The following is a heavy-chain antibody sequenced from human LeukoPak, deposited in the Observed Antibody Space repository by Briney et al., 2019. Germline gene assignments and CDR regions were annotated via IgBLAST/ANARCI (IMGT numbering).Heavy chain of an antibody. V-gene: IGHV1-46*01. D-gene: IGHD2-15*01. J-gene: IGHJ2*01. Sequence: ASVKVSCKTSGYTFTNYYMHWVRQAPGQGLEWMGIINPSGGSTSYAQKFQGRVTMTRDTSTSTVYMELSSLRSEDTAVYYCAREDPGVVALLDRYFDLWGRGTLVTVSS. CDR1: GYTFTNYY. CDR3: AREDPGVVALLDRYFDL. CDR2: INPSGGST.